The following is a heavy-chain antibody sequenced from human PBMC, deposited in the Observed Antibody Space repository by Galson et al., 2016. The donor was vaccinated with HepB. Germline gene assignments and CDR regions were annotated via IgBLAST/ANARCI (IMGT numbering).Heavy chain of an antibody. V-gene: IGHV4-61*01. CDR2: IHYSGNT. CDR1: GDSVSSRSYF. J-gene: IGHJ3*02. Sequence: SETLSLTCTVSGDSVSSRSYFWSWIRQPPGKGLEWIGYIHYSGNTNYKPSLKSRVTISIYTSKNQFSLNLNSVTAAGTAVYFCARDASASDAFDIWGQGTMVTVSS. CDR3: ARDASASDAFDI.